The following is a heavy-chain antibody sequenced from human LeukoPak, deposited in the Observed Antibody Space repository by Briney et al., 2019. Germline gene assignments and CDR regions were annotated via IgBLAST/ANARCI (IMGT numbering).Heavy chain of an antibody. CDR3: TRDPATVTTSDWFDP. J-gene: IGHJ5*02. CDR1: GYTFTSYG. CDR2: ISAYNGNT. V-gene: IGHV1-18*01. Sequence: GASVKVSCKASGYTFTSYGISWVRQAPGQGLEWMGWISAYNGNTNYAQKLQGRVTMTTDTSTSTAYMELSRVRSDDTAVYYCTRDPATVTTSDWFDPWGQGTLVTVSS. D-gene: IGHD4-11*01.